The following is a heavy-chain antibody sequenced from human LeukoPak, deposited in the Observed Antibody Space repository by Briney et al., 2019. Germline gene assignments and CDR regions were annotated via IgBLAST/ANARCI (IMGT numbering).Heavy chain of an antibody. CDR1: GFTFSSYA. CDR2: ISGSGGST. D-gene: IGHD3-22*01. J-gene: IGHJ3*02. V-gene: IGHV3-23*01. CDR3: ANQKYYYDSSGYAFDI. Sequence: GGSLRLSCAASGFTFSSYAMSWVRQAPGKGLEWVAAISGSGGSTYYADSEKGRFTISRDNSKNTLYLQMDSLRAEDTAVYYCANQKYYYDSSGYAFDIWGQGTMVTVSS.